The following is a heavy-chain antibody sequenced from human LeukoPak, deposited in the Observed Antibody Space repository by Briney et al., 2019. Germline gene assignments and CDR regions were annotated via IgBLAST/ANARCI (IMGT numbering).Heavy chain of an antibody. CDR1: GGSISSAAYY. D-gene: IGHD3-10*01. J-gene: IGHJ5*02. CDR2: IYYSGSA. Sequence: SQTLSLTCTVSGGSISSAAYYWSWIRQPPGKGLEWIGYIYYSGSANYNPSLKSRVTISVDTSKNQFSLKLSSVTAADTAVYYCARGGWFGEYNWFDPWGQGTLVTVSS. V-gene: IGHV4-61*08. CDR3: ARGGWFGEYNWFDP.